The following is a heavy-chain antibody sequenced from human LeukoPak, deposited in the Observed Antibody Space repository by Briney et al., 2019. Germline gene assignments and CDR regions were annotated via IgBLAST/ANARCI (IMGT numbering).Heavy chain of an antibody. Sequence: PSETLPLTCAVYGGSFSGYYWSWIRQPPGKGLEWIGEINHSGSTNYNPSLKSRVTISVDTSKNQFSLKLSSVTAADTAVYYCATLYYYDSSGYVDYWGQGTLVTVSS. CDR2: INHSGST. J-gene: IGHJ4*02. CDR3: ATLYYYDSSGYVDY. CDR1: GGSFSGYY. D-gene: IGHD3-22*01. V-gene: IGHV4-34*01.